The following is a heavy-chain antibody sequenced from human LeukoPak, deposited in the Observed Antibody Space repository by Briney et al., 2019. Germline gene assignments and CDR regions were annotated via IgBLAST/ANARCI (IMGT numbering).Heavy chain of an antibody. D-gene: IGHD5-24*01. CDR2: IHHSGST. V-gene: IGHV4-34*01. CDR3: ARFYLDDYT. J-gene: IGHJ4*02. CDR1: GGSFSDYY. Sequence: SETLSLTCAVYGGSFSDYYWSWIRQPPGKGLEWIGEIHHSGSTNYNPPLKSRVTISVDTSKNQFSLKLSSVTAADTAVYYCARFYLDDYTWGQGTLVTVSS.